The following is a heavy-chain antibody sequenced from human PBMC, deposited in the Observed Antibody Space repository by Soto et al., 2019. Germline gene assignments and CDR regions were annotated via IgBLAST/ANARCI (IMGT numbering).Heavy chain of an antibody. CDR3: ARGMSETTVTTSIYYYYGMDV. CDR2: IIPIFGTA. Sequence: QVQLVQSGAEVKKPGSSVKVSCKASGGTFSSYAISWVRQAPGQGLEWMGGIIPIFGTANYAQKFQGRVTITADESTSTAYMELSSLRSEGTAVYYCARGMSETTVTTSIYYYYGMDVWGQGTTVTVSS. CDR1: GGTFSSYA. D-gene: IGHD4-17*01. V-gene: IGHV1-69*01. J-gene: IGHJ6*02.